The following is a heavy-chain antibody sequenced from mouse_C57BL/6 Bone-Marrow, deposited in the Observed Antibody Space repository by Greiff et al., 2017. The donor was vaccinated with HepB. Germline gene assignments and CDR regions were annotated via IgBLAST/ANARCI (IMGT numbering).Heavy chain of an antibody. CDR1: GFTFSSYA. Sequence: EVKLMESGEGLVKPGGSLKLSCAASGFTFSSYAMSWVRQTPEKRLEWVATISDGGSYTYYPDNVKGRFTISRDNAKNNLYLQMSHLKSEDTAMYYCARRYGNYGFAYWGQGTLVTVSA. CDR2: ISDGGSYT. D-gene: IGHD2-1*01. V-gene: IGHV5-4*03. J-gene: IGHJ3*01. CDR3: ARRYGNYGFAY.